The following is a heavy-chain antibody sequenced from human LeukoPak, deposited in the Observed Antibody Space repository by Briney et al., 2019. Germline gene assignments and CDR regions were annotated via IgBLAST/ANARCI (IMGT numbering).Heavy chain of an antibody. CDR1: GFTFSSYA. CDR2: ISGSGGST. J-gene: IGHJ3*02. D-gene: IGHD4-11*01. CDR3: AKGRRALTTWLDAFDI. V-gene: IGHV3-23*01. Sequence: GGSLRLSCAASGFTFSSYAMSWVRQAPGKGLEWVSAISGSGGSTYYADSVKGRFTISRDNSKNTLYLQMNSLRAEDTAVYYCAKGRRALTTWLDAFDIWGQGTMVTVSS.